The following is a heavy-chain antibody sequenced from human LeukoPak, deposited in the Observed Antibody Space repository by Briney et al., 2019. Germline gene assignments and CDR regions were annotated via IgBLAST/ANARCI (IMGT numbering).Heavy chain of an antibody. Sequence: TGGSLRLSCAASGFTFSSYWMSWVRQAPGKGLEWVANIKQDGSEKYYVDSVKGRFTISRDNSKNTLYLEMNSLRAEDTAVYYCAKDIGSYYDYWGQGILVTVSS. CDR1: GFTFSSYW. CDR2: IKQDGSEK. D-gene: IGHD3-10*01. CDR3: AKDIGSYYDY. J-gene: IGHJ4*02. V-gene: IGHV3-7*01.